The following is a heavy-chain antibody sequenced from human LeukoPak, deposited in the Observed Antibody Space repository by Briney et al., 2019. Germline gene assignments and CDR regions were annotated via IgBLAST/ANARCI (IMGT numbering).Heavy chain of an antibody. J-gene: IGHJ4*02. CDR1: GGSISSYY. Sequence: PSETLSLTCTVSGGSISSYYWSWIRQPPGKGLEWIGSIYYSGSTYYNPSLKSRVTISVDRSKNQFSLKLSSVTAADTAVYYCARRSPYDFWGGYYYWGQGTLVTVSS. D-gene: IGHD3-3*01. CDR2: IYYSGST. CDR3: ARRSPYDFWGGYYY. V-gene: IGHV4-59*05.